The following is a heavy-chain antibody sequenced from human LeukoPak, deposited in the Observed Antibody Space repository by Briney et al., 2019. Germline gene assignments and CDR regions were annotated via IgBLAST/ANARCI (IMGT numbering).Heavy chain of an antibody. Sequence: ASVKVSCKASGYIFTDYYMHWVRQAPGQGLEWMGWINPKSDGTKYAQNFQGRVTMTWDTSISTAYMEVSRLTSDDTAMFYCARDYYASGKYRFDYWGQGTLVTVSS. CDR1: GYIFTDYY. J-gene: IGHJ4*02. CDR2: INPKSDGT. CDR3: ARDYYASGKYRFDY. D-gene: IGHD3-10*01. V-gene: IGHV1-2*02.